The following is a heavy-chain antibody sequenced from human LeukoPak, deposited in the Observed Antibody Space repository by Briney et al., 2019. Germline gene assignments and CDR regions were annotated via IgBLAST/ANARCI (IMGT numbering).Heavy chain of an antibody. Sequence: GGSLTLSCPASGFTFSSYSMSWVRQAPGKGLEWVAAIIGMVGSTYYADSVKGRFTISRHKSKKTLYLQMNSLRDEETAVYYCAIASAMIVVVSKYFDYWGQGTLVTVSS. V-gene: IGHV3-23*01. CDR3: AIASAMIVVVSKYFDY. CDR1: GFTFSSYS. J-gene: IGHJ4*02. D-gene: IGHD3-22*01. CDR2: IIGMVGST.